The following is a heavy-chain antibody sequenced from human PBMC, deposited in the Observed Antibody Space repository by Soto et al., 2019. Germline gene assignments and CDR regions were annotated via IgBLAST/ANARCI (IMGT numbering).Heavy chain of an antibody. D-gene: IGHD4-4*01. Sequence: PGGSLRLSCAASGFTFSSYWMSWVRQAPGKGLEWVANIKQDGSEKYYVDSVKGRFTISRDNAKNSLYLQMNSLRAEDTAVYYCARDFSLDYSNFPSLYYYYYGMDVWGQGTTVTVSS. V-gene: IGHV3-7*05. CDR1: GFTFSSYW. J-gene: IGHJ6*02. CDR3: ARDFSLDYSNFPSLYYYYYGMDV. CDR2: IKQDGSEK.